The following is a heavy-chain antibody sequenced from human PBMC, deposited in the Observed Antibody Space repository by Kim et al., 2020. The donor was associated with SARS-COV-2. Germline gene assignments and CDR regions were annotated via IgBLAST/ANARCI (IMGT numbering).Heavy chain of an antibody. Sequence: GGSLRLSCAASGFTFSSYSMNWVRQAPGKGLEWVSSISSSSSYIYYADSVKGRFTISRDNAKNSLYLQMNSLRAEDTAVYYCARARSGKLRYFDWLLVQPFDYWGQGTLVTVSS. CDR2: ISSSSSYI. J-gene: IGHJ4*02. CDR3: ARARSGKLRYFDWLLVQPFDY. CDR1: GFTFSSYS. V-gene: IGHV3-21*01. D-gene: IGHD3-9*01.